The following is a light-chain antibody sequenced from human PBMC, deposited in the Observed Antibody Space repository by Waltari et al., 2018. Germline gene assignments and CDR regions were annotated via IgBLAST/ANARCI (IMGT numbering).Light chain of an antibody. V-gene: IGLV3-25*03. CDR3: QSADAIGTSKV. J-gene: IGLJ3*02. Sequence: SYELTQPPSVSVSPGQTARITCSGDALPKRFAYWYQQKSGQAPILVIYKDTERPSGIPERFSGSSSGTTVTLTISGVQAEDEADYYCQSADAIGTSKVFGGGTKLAVL. CDR2: KDT. CDR1: ALPKRF.